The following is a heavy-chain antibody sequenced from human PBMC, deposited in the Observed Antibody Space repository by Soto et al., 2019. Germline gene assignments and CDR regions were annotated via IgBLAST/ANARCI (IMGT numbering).Heavy chain of an antibody. J-gene: IGHJ6*02. CDR3: ARGSGYDLPTTYYYYYGMDV. CDR1: GYTFTSYG. CDR2: ISAYNGNT. D-gene: IGHD5-12*01. Sequence: ASVKVSGKASGYTFTSYGISWVRQAPGQGLEWMGWISAYNGNTNYAQKLQGRVTMTTDTSTSTAYMELRSLRSDDTAVYYCARGSGYDLPTTYYYYYGMDVWGQGTTVTVSS. V-gene: IGHV1-18*04.